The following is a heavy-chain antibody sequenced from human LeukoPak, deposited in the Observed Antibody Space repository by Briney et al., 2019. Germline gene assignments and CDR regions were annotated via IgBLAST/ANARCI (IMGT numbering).Heavy chain of an antibody. CDR2: ISSSSTYI. V-gene: IGHV3-21*01. D-gene: IGHD6-13*01. J-gene: IGHJ4*02. Sequence: ETLSLTCAVYGGSFSGYYWSWIRQAPGKGLEWVSSISSSSTYIYYAESMKGRFTISRDNAKNSLYLQMNSLRAEDTAVYYCARDPGTDGSSWYVLDNWGQGTLVTVSA. CDR1: GGSFSGYY. CDR3: ARDPGTDGSSWYVLDN.